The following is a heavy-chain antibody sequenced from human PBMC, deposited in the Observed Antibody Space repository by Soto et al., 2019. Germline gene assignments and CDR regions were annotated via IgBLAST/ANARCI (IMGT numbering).Heavy chain of an antibody. J-gene: IGHJ6*02. Sequence: QVQLVQSGAEVKKPGSSVKVSCKASGGTFSSYAISWVRQAPGQGLEWMGGIIPIFGTANYAQKFQGRVTITADESTSKAYMELSSLRSEDTAVYYCARAPTTVTTTYYYYGMDVWGQWTTVTVSS. D-gene: IGHD4-17*01. CDR2: IIPIFGTA. CDR3: ARAPTTVTTTYYYYGMDV. CDR1: GGTFSSYA. V-gene: IGHV1-69*12.